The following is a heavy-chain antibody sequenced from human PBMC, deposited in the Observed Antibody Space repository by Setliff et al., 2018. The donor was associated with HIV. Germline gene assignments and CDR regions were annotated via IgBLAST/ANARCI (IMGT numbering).Heavy chain of an antibody. CDR2: IYHSGTT. J-gene: IGHJ4*02. Sequence: SETLSLTCTVSGYSIRRGNYWGWIRQPPGKGLEWIGSIYHSGTTYYNPSLKSRVTISVDTSENQFSLKLTSVTALDTAVYYCSRLYGSGHYFAFDFWGQGALVTVSS. V-gene: IGHV4-38-2*02. D-gene: IGHD3-10*01. CDR1: GYSIRRGNY. CDR3: SRLYGSGHYFAFDF.